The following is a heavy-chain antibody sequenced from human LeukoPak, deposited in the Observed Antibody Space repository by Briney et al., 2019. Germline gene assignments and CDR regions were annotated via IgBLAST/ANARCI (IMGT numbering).Heavy chain of an antibody. V-gene: IGHV3-30-3*01. CDR2: ISYDGSNK. Sequence: GGSLRLSCAASGFTLSSYAMHWVRQAPGKGLEWVAVISYDGSNKYYADSVKGRFTISRDNSKNTLYLQMNSLRAEDTAVYYCARVPFDPWGQGTLVTVSS. CDR1: GFTLSSYA. J-gene: IGHJ5*02. CDR3: ARVPFDP.